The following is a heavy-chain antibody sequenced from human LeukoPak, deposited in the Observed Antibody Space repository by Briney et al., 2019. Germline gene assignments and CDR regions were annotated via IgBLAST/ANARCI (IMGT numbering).Heavy chain of an antibody. CDR2: IYHSGST. CDR1: GGSITSHY. V-gene: IGHV4-59*11. J-gene: IGHJ3*02. D-gene: IGHD3-10*01. Sequence: SETLSLTCTVSGGSITSHYWSWIRQPPGKGLEWIGYIYHSGSTNYNPSLKSRVTISLDTSKNQFSLKLSSVTAADTAVYYCARVGDYYGSGSYYRPHAFDIWGQGTMVTVSS. CDR3: ARVGDYYGSGSYYRPHAFDI.